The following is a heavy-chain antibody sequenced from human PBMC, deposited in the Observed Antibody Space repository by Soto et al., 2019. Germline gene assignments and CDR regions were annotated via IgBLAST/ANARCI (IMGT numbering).Heavy chain of an antibody. CDR1: GGSISSYY. CDR2: IYYSGRT. D-gene: IGHD3-10*01. J-gene: IGHJ4*02. Sequence: SETLSLTCTVSGGSISSYYWSWIRQPPGKGLEWIGYIYYSGRTNYNPSLKSRVTISVDTSKNQFSLKLSSVTAADTAVYYCARSSPMVRGVDYWGQGTLVTVSS. CDR3: ARSSPMVRGVDY. V-gene: IGHV4-59*01.